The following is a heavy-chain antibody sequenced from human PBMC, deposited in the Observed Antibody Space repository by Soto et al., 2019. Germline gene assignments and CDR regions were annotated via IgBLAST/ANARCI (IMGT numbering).Heavy chain of an antibody. Sequence: ASVNVSCKASGYTFTRYYMHWVRQAPGQGLEWMGMINPSGGSTTYAQNFQGRVTMTRDTSTSTVYMELSSLRSEDTAVYYCTRTLTPNPAEYFQHWGQGTLVTVSS. J-gene: IGHJ1*01. D-gene: IGHD3-16*01. V-gene: IGHV1-46*03. CDR2: INPSGGST. CDR3: TRTLTPNPAEYFQH. CDR1: GYTFTRYY.